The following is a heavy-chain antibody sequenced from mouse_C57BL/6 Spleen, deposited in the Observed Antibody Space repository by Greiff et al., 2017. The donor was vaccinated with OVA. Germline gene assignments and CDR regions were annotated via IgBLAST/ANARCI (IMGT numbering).Heavy chain of an antibody. J-gene: IGHJ3*01. Sequence: QVQLQQSGAELVRPGTSVKVSCKASGYAFTNYLIEWVKQRPGQGLEWIGVINPGSGGTNYNEKFKGKATLTADKSSSHAYMQLSSLTSEDSAVYFCARSLTGTWFAYWGQGTLVTVSA. D-gene: IGHD4-1*01. CDR2: INPGSGGT. CDR1: GYAFTNYL. CDR3: ARSLTGTWFAY. V-gene: IGHV1-54*01.